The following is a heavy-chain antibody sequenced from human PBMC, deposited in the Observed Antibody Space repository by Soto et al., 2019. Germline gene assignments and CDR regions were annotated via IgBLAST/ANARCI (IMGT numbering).Heavy chain of an antibody. CDR2: IIPILGIA. V-gene: IGHV1-69*02. CDR3: GRDRRVGGPYPGL. D-gene: IGHD3-10*01. J-gene: IGHJ4*02. CDR1: GGTFSSYT. Sequence: QVQLVQSGAEVKKPGSSVKVSCKASGGTFSSYTISWVRQAPGQGLEWMGRIIPILGIANYAQKFQGRVTITADKSTSTAYLEVSRLRSEDTDVYYCGRDRRVGGPYPGLRGQGTLVTVSS.